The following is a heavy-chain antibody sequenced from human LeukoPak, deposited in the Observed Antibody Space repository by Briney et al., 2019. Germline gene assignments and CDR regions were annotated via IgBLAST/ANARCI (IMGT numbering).Heavy chain of an antibody. Sequence: SETLSLTCTVSGVSISSYYWSWIRQPAGKGLQWIGRVYISGTTNYNPSLKSRVTMSLDTSKSQFSLKLTSVTAADTAIYYCAREALTTSSYYYNWFDPWGQGTLVTVSS. CDR3: AREALTTSSYYYNWFDP. J-gene: IGHJ5*02. CDR1: GVSISSYY. D-gene: IGHD2/OR15-2a*01. V-gene: IGHV4-4*07. CDR2: VYISGTT.